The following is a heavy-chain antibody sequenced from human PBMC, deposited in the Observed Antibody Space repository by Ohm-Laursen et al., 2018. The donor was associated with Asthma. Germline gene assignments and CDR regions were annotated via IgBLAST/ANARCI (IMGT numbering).Heavy chain of an antibody. CDR1: GVAFTDSW. V-gene: IGHV3-7*01. CDR3: VTDAWWSYVH. D-gene: IGHD1-26*01. J-gene: IGHJ4*02. Sequence: SLRLSCAAAGVAFTDSWMSWVRQLPGGSLEWVAKINPLGYEKYYMDSVRGRLTVSRDNAKNSLYLEMNSLRVEDTAVYYCVTDAWWSYVHWGLGTLVTVSS. CDR2: INPLGYEK.